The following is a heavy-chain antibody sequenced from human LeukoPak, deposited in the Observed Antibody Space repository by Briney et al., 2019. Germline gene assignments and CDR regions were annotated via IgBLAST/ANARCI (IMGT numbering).Heavy chain of an antibody. CDR2: INHSGST. D-gene: IGHD2-2*01. CDR1: GGSFSGYY. Sequence: SETLSLTCAVYGGSFSGYYWSWIRQPPGKGLEWIGEINHSGSTNYNPDLTSRVTISVDTSKNQFSLKLSSVTAADTAVYYCARVSVARYCSSTSWRIRLFDYWGQGTLVTVSS. J-gene: IGHJ4*02. V-gene: IGHV4-34*01. CDR3: ARVSVARYCSSTSWRIRLFDY.